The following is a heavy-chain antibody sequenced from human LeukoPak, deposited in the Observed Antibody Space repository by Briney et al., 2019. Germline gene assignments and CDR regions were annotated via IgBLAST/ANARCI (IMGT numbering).Heavy chain of an antibody. V-gene: IGHV4-39*01. Sequence: SETLSLTCTVSGGSISSSSYYWGWIRQPPGKGLEWIGNIYYSGSTYYNPSLKSRVTISVHTSKNQFSLKLSSVTAADTAEYYCARLVDTAMVKVGSCFDYWGQGTLVTVSS. CDR1: GGSISSSSYY. J-gene: IGHJ4*02. D-gene: IGHD5-18*01. CDR2: IYYSGST. CDR3: ARLVDTAMVKVGSCFDY.